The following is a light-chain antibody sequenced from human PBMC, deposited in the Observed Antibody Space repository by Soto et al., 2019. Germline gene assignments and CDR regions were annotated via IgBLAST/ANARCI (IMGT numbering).Light chain of an antibody. CDR2: DAS. J-gene: IGKJ3*01. CDR1: QDISNY. V-gene: IGKV1-33*01. Sequence: DIQMTQSPSSLSASVGDRVTITCQASQDISNYLNWYQQKPGKAPKLLIYDASNLETGVPSRFSGRRSGTSFTFTISSLQPEDIATYDCQQYDNLPFTFGPGNKVDIK. CDR3: QQYDNLPFT.